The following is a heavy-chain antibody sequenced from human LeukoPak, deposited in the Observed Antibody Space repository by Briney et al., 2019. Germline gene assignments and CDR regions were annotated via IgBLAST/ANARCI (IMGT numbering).Heavy chain of an antibody. CDR2: IFYSGRT. Sequence: PSETLSLTCTVSGGSVSGYYWSWIRQPPGKGLEFIGYIFYSGRTKYNPSLKSRVTISVDTSQNQFSLKLSSVTAADTAVYYCARVMDHGYSDYWGQGTLVTVSS. V-gene: IGHV4-59*02. CDR3: ARVMDHGYSDY. D-gene: IGHD3-22*01. J-gene: IGHJ4*02. CDR1: GGSVSGYY.